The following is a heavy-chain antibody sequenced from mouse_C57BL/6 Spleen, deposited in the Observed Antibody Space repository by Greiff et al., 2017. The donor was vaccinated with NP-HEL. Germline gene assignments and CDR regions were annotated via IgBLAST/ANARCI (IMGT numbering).Heavy chain of an antibody. CDR1: GYTFTSYW. Sequence: QVQLQQSGAELVRPGASVKLSCKASGYTFTSYWMHWVKQRPGQGLEWIGMIHPNSGSTNYNEKFKSKATLTVDKSSSTAYMQLSSLTSEDSAVYYCARRGAYSSGYVDYWGQGTTLTVSS. J-gene: IGHJ2*01. D-gene: IGHD3-2*02. CDR2: IHPNSGST. CDR3: ARRGAYSSGYVDY. V-gene: IGHV1-64*01.